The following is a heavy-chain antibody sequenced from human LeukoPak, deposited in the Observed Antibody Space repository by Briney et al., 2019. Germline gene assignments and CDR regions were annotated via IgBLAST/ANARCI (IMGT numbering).Heavy chain of an antibody. D-gene: IGHD2-2*01. CDR1: GYTFTSYY. CDR2: INPHSGGT. V-gene: IGHV1-2*02. CDR3: ARDVGEYCSSTNCYASHY. Sequence: ASVKVSCKASGYTFTSYYMHWVRQAPGQGLEWMGWINPHSGGTNYAQKFQGGVTMTRDTSITTAYMELSSLRSDDAAVYYCARDVGEYCSSTNCYASHYWGQGTLVTVSS. J-gene: IGHJ4*02.